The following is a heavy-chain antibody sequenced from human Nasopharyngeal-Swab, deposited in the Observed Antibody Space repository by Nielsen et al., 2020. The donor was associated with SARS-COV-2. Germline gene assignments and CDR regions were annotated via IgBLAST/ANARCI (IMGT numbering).Heavy chain of an antibody. CDR1: GYSLTDYW. Sequence: GESLKIPCKAPGYSLTDYWIGWVRQMPGQGLEWMGNFYPGDSDTKYSPSFQGQVTISADRSLTTAYLQWTSLKTSDTAIYYCARGGGRTGYYFDSWGQGTPVTVFS. D-gene: IGHD1-14*01. V-gene: IGHV5-51*01. CDR2: FYPGDSDT. J-gene: IGHJ4*02. CDR3: ARGGGRTGYYFDS.